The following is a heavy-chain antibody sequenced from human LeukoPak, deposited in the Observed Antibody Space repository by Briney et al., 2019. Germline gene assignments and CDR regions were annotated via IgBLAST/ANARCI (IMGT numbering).Heavy chain of an antibody. CDR3: ARLEWYYYDSSGFPFDY. D-gene: IGHD3-22*01. Sequence: GESLKISCKGSGYSFTSYWIGWVRQMPGKGLEWMGIIYPGDSDTRYSPSFQGQVTISADKSISTAYLQWSSLKASDTAMYYCARLEWYYYDSSGFPFDYWGQGTLVTVSS. CDR2: IYPGDSDT. CDR1: GYSFTSYW. J-gene: IGHJ4*02. V-gene: IGHV5-51*01.